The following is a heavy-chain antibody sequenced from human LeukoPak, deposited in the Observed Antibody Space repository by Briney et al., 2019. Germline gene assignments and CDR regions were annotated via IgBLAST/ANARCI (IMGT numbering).Heavy chain of an antibody. J-gene: IGHJ4*02. CDR3: ARDSGPQDGYKNFDY. CDR1: GFTFSSYA. Sequence: GGSLRLSCAASGFTFSSYAMSWVRQAPGKGLEWVANIKQDGSEKYYVDSVKGRFTISRDNAKNSLYLQMNSLRAEDTAVYYCARDSGPQDGYKNFDYWGQGTLVTVSS. V-gene: IGHV3-7*01. D-gene: IGHD5-24*01. CDR2: IKQDGSEK.